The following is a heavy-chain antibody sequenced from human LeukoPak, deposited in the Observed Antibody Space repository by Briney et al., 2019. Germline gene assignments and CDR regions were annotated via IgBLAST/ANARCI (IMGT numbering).Heavy chain of an antibody. CDR2: LGRTGEYK. D-gene: IGHD4-17*01. Sequence: GGSLRLSCAASGFTFDDYAMHWVRQVPGKGLEWVSGLGRTGEYKYYADSVKGRFTISRDNAKNSLYLQMNSLRAEDTAVYYCAREAVTTRRGVNNWFDPWGQGTLVTVSS. CDR3: AREAVTTRRGVNNWFDP. J-gene: IGHJ5*02. CDR1: GFTFDDYA. V-gene: IGHV3-21*01.